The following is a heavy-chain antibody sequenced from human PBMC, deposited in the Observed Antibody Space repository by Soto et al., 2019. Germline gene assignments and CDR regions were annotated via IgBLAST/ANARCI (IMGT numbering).Heavy chain of an antibody. CDR1: GGSISSYY. CDR3: ARAMIEYSSRTSFDP. J-gene: IGHJ5*02. Sequence: SETLSLTCTVSGGSISSYYWSWIRQPPGKGLEWIGYIYYSGSTNYNPSLKSRVTISVDTSKNQFSLKLSSVTAADTAVYYCARAMIEYSSRTSFDPWGQGTLVTVSS. V-gene: IGHV4-59*01. CDR2: IYYSGST. D-gene: IGHD6-13*01.